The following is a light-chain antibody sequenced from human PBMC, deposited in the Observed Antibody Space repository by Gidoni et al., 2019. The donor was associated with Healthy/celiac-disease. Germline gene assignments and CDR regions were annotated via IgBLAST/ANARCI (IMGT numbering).Light chain of an antibody. CDR3: QQRSNAGT. V-gene: IGKV3-11*01. CDR1: QSVSSY. J-gene: IGKJ3*01. Sequence: EIVLTQSPATLSLSPGERATLSCRASQSVSSYLAWYQQKPGQAPRLLIYDASNRATGIPARFSGSGSGTDFTLTISSLEPEDFAVYYCQQRSNAGTFXPXTKVXIK. CDR2: DAS.